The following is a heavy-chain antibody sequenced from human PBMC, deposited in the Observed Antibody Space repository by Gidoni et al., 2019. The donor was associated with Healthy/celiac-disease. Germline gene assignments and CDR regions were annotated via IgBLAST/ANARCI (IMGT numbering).Heavy chain of an antibody. J-gene: IGHJ6*02. CDR2: ITSNGEST. CDR3: ARDRVYGSGTMDV. D-gene: IGHD6-19*01. Sequence: ELQLVESGGGLVQPGGSLRPSCAASGFTFSSYAMHWVRQAPGKGLEYVSAITSNGESTYYANSVKARFTISRDNSKNTLYLQMGSLRAEDMALYYCARDRVYGSGTMDVWGQGTTVTVSS. CDR1: GFTFSSYA. V-gene: IGHV3-64*01.